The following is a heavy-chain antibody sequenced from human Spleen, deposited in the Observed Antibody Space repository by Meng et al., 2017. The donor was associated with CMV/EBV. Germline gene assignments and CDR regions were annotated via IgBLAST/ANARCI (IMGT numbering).Heavy chain of an antibody. Sequence: ASVKVSCKASGYTFSSYGISWVRQAPGQGLEWVGWISAHNGNTNYAQKLQGRVTMTIDTSTSTGYMDLRSLRSDDTAVYYCARDFGTERNYGILAFPNWGQGTLVTVSS. D-gene: IGHD2/OR15-2a*01. CDR3: ARDFGTERNYGILAFPN. J-gene: IGHJ4*02. V-gene: IGHV1-18*01. CDR1: GYTFSSYG. CDR2: ISAHNGNT.